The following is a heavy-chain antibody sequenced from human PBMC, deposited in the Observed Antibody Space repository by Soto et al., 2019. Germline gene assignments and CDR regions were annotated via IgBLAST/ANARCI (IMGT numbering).Heavy chain of an antibody. CDR3: ARDPYYDILTGYPRLYYYGMDV. D-gene: IGHD3-9*01. CDR2: ISSSSSTI. Sequence: GGSLRLSCAASGFTFSSYSMNWVRQAPGKGLEWVSYISSSSSTIYYADSVKGRFTISRDNAKNSLYLQMNSLRDEDTAVYYCARDPYYDILTGYPRLYYYGMDVWGQGXTVTVSS. V-gene: IGHV3-48*02. J-gene: IGHJ6*02. CDR1: GFTFSSYS.